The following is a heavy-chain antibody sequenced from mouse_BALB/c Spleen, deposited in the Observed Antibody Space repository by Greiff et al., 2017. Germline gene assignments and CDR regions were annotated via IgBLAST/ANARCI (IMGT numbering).Heavy chain of an antibody. D-gene: IGHD1-1*02. CDR2: ISCYNGAT. J-gene: IGHJ4*01. V-gene: IGHV1S34*01. CDR3: ASWGVGGRYDAVGN. Sequence: LVKTGASVKISCKASGYSFTGYYMHWVKQSHGKSLEWIGYISCYNGATSYNQKFKGKATFTVDTSSSTAYMQFNSLTSEDSAVYYCASWGVGGRYDAVGNGGKGTTLTVSS. CDR1: GYSFTGYY.